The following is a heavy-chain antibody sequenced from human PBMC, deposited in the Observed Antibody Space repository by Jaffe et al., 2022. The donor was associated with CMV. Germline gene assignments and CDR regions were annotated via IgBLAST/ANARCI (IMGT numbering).Heavy chain of an antibody. Sequence: QEQLVESGGGLVKPGGSLRLSCAASGFTFSDYYMTWIRQAPGRGLEWISSISITTSTTYYADSVKGRFTISRDNAKNSLYLQMNSLSAEDTAMYYCARDRPYYDSSDYYGGRFDPWGQGTLVTVSS. CDR3: ARDRPYYDSSDYYGGRFDP. CDR1: GFTFSDYY. J-gene: IGHJ5*02. D-gene: IGHD3-22*01. CDR2: ISITTSTT. V-gene: IGHV3-11*01.